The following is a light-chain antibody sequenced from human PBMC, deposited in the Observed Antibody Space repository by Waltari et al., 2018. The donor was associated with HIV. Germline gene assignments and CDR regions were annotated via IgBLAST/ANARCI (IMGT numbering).Light chain of an antibody. CDR2: KNT. J-gene: IGLJ2*01. V-gene: IGLV3-25*03. CDR1: TLPKQT. CDR3: QSAGSSAYSVV. Sequence: SSELTQPPSVSVSPGQTARITCSGDTLPKQTAYWYPQTAGQAPVLLIYKNTERPSGIPERFSGSSSGTTVTLTISGVQAEDEADFYCQSAGSSAYSVVFGGGTKLTVL.